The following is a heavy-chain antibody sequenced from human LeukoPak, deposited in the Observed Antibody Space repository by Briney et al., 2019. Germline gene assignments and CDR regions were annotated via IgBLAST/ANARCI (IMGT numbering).Heavy chain of an antibody. CDR3: ARENNAARPPYGMDV. CDR2: INPNSGGT. J-gene: IGHJ6*02. D-gene: IGHD6-6*01. Sequence: RASVKVSCKASGYTFTGYYMHWVRQAPGQGLEWMGWINPNSGGTNYAQKFQGRVTMTRDTSISTAYMELSRLRSDDTAVYYCARENNAARPPYGMDVWGQGTTVTVSS. V-gene: IGHV1-2*02. CDR1: GYTFTGYY.